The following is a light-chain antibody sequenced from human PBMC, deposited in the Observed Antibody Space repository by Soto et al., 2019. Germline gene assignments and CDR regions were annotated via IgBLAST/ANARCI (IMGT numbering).Light chain of an antibody. CDR3: QQYNKWPRT. J-gene: IGKJ1*01. V-gene: IGKV3-15*01. CDR2: GAS. Sequence: EIVLTQSPGTLSLSPGERATLFCRASQSVSSSYLAWYQQKPGQAPRLLIYGASTRATGIPARFSGSGSGTEFTLTISSLQSEDFAVYYCQQYNKWPRTFGQGTKVDIK. CDR1: QSVSSSY.